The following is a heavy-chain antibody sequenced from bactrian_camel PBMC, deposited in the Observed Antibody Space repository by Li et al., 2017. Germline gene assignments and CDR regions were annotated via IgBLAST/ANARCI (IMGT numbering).Heavy chain of an antibody. CDR2: IDSDGII. CDR1: GYIFKRCP. J-gene: IGHJ6*01. V-gene: IGHV3S9*01. Sequence: HVQLVESGGGSVQAGGSLKLSCKTSGYIFKRCPMAWYRQAPGKGRELVTKIDSDGIITYIDDVKGRFTISQDPAEKTLFLQMNNLKTEDTAMYYCAGSYHHDCFSGSRSDSFGHWGLGTQVTVS. D-gene: IGHD3*01. CDR3: AGSYHHDCFSGSRSDSFGH.